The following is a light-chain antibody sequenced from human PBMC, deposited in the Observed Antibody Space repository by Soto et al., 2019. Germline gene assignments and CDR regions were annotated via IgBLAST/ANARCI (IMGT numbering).Light chain of an antibody. CDR1: SSDVGGYNY. V-gene: IGLV2-11*01. J-gene: IGLJ2*01. Sequence: QSALTQPRSVSGSPGQSVAISCTGTSSDVGGYNYVSWYQHHPGKAPKVIIYDVSERPSGVPDRFSGSKSGNTASLTVSGLQAEDEADYYCCSYAGSYSVVFGGGTKVTV. CDR3: CSYAGSYSVV. CDR2: DVS.